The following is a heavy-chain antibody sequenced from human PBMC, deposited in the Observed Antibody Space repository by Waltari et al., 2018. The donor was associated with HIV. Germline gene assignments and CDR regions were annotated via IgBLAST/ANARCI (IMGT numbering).Heavy chain of an antibody. D-gene: IGHD1-26*01. CDR2: INHSGST. J-gene: IGHJ4*02. CDR3: ARQHRGSYYFDY. Sequence: QVQLQQWGAGLLKPSETLSLTCAVYGGSFSGYYWSWNRQPPGKGLEWIGEINHSGSTNYNPSLKSRVTISVDTSKNQFSLKLSSVTAADTAVYYCARQHRGSYYFDYWGQGTLVTVSS. CDR1: GGSFSGYY. V-gene: IGHV4-34*01.